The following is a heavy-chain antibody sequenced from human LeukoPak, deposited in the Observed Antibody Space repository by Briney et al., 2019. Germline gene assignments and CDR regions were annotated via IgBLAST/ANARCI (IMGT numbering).Heavy chain of an antibody. V-gene: IGHV3-48*01. D-gene: IGHD5-18*01. CDR3: ARDGTAAGAMVTYYYYYYMDV. CDR2: ISSSSSTI. CDR1: GFTFSSYS. Sequence: PGGSLRLSCAASGFTFSSYSMNWVRQAPGKGLEWVSYISSSSSTIYYADSVKGRFTISRDNAKNSLYLQMNSLRAEDTAVYYCARDGTAAGAMVTYYYYYYMDVWGKGTTVTVSS. J-gene: IGHJ6*03.